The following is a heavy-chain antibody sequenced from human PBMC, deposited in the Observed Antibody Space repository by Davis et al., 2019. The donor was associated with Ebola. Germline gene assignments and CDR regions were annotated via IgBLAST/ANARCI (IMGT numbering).Heavy chain of an antibody. V-gene: IGHV1-18*01. CDR2: ISAYNGNT. Sequence: ASVKVSCKASGYTFTSYGISWVRQAPGQGLEWMGWISAYNGNTNYAQKLQGRVTMTTDTSTSTAYMELRSLRSDDTAVYYCAREDYSGSYEGRFDPWGQGTLVTVSS. J-gene: IGHJ5*02. D-gene: IGHD1-26*01. CDR3: AREDYSGSYEGRFDP. CDR1: GYTFTSYG.